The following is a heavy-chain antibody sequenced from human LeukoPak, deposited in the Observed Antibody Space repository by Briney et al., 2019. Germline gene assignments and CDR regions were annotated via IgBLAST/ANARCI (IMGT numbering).Heavy chain of an antibody. D-gene: IGHD1-1*01. J-gene: IGHJ4*02. CDR3: ATATGTSARFDY. CDR1: GYTLTELS. Sequence: ASVKVSCRVSGYTLTELSMHWVRQAPGKGLEWMGGFDPEDGETIYAQKFQGRVTMTEDTSTDTAYMELSSLRSEDTAVYYCATATGTSARFDYWGQGTLVTVSS. V-gene: IGHV1-24*01. CDR2: FDPEDGET.